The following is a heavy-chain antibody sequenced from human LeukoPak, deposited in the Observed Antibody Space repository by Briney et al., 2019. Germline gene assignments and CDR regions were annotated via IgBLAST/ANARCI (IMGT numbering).Heavy chain of an antibody. V-gene: IGHV1-69*13. CDR2: IIPIFGTA. Sequence: GASVKVSCKASGYTFTGYYMHWVRQAPGQGLEWMGGIIPIFGTANYAQKFQGRVTITADESTSTAYMELSSLRSEDTAVYYCARGGSSDFWSGYWTSPLDPWGQGTLVTVSS. J-gene: IGHJ5*02. CDR1: GYTFTGYY. CDR3: ARGGSSDFWSGYWTSPLDP. D-gene: IGHD3-3*01.